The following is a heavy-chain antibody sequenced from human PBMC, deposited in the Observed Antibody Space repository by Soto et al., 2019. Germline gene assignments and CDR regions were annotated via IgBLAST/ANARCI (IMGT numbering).Heavy chain of an antibody. CDR2: ISGSGGST. V-gene: IGHV3-23*01. D-gene: IGHD5-12*01. J-gene: IGHJ4*02. CDR3: ASTRRRDGYNDDY. CDR1: GFTFSSYA. Sequence: EVQLLESGGGLVQRGGSLRLSCAASGFTFSSYAMSWVRQAPGKGLEWVSAISGSGGSTYYADSVKGRFTISRDNSKNTLYLQMNSLRAEDTAVYYCASTRRRDGYNDDYWGQGTLVTVSS.